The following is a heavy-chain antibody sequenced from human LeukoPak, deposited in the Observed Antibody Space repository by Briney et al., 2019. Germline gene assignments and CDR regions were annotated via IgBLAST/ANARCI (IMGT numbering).Heavy chain of an antibody. CDR3: ARPPRHDFDDSRVHDAFDI. V-gene: IGHV4-59*01. J-gene: IGHJ3*02. CDR2: IYYSGST. CDR1: GGSISSYY. Sequence: SETLSLTCTVSGGSISSYYWNWIRQSPGKGLEWIGYIYYSGSTNYNPSLKSRVTISVDTSKNQFSLKLTSVTAADTAVYYCARPPRHDFDDSRVHDAFDIWGQGTMVTVSS. D-gene: IGHD2-15*01.